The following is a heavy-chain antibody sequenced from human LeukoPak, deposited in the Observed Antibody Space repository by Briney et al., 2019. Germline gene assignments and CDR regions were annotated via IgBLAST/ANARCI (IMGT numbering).Heavy chain of an antibody. J-gene: IGHJ5*02. CDR3: ARDSVAAAGTGSNWFDP. CDR2: IYASGST. D-gene: IGHD6-13*01. CDR1: GGSISSGNYY. V-gene: IGHV4-61*02. Sequence: SETLSLTCTVSGGSISSGNYYWSWIRQPAGRGLQWIVRIYASGSTNYNPSLKSRVTISVDTSKNQFSLKLSSVTAADTAVYYCARDSVAAAGTGSNWFDPWGQGTLVTVSS.